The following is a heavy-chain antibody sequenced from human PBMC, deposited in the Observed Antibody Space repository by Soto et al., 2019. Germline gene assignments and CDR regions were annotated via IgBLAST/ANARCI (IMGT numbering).Heavy chain of an antibody. CDR3: TRAIPWELALDDAFDI. V-gene: IGHV3-73*01. D-gene: IGHD1-26*01. J-gene: IGHJ3*02. CDR2: IRSKANSYAT. CDR1: GFTFSGSA. Sequence: GGSLRLSCAASGFTFSGSAMHWVRQASGKGLEWVGRIRSKANSYATAYAASVKGRFTISRDDSKNTAYLQMNSLKTEDTAVYYCTRAIPWELALDDAFDIWGQGTMVTVSS.